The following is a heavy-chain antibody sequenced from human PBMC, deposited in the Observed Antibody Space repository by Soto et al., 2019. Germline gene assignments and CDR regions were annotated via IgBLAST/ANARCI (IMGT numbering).Heavy chain of an antibody. CDR1: GYSIITDYY. J-gene: IGHJ4*02. Sequence: SETLSLTCTVSGYSIITDYYWGWIRQPPGNGLEWIGSFYHSGSTHYNPSLKSRVTISVDTSKNQFSLKLTSVTAADTAVYFCARFPAYWGQGILVTVSS. CDR3: ARFPAY. CDR2: FYHSGST. V-gene: IGHV4-38-2*02.